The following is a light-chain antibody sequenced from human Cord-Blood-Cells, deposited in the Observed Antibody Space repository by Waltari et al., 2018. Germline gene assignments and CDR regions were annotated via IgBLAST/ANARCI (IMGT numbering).Light chain of an antibody. Sequence: QSVLTQPPSVSGAPGQRVTISCTRSSSNIGAGHDVHWYQQLPGTAPKLLIYGNSNRPSGVPDRFSGSKSGTSASLAITGLQAEDEADYYCQSYDSSLSGWVFGGGTKLTVL. CDR3: QSYDSSLSGWV. CDR1: SSNIGAGHD. V-gene: IGLV1-40*01. J-gene: IGLJ3*02. CDR2: GNS.